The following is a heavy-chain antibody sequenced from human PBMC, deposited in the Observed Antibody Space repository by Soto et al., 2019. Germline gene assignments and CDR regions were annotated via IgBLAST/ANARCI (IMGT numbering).Heavy chain of an antibody. CDR1: GYTFTSYF. CDR2: INPSGGST. V-gene: IGHV1-46*01. Sequence: QVQLVQSGAEVKKPGASVKVSCKASGYTFTSYFMHWVRQAPGQGLEWMGIINPSGGSTSYAQKFQGRVTMTRDTSTSTVYMELSSLRSEDTAVYYCARDLTTVAYFDYWGQGTLVTVSS. J-gene: IGHJ4*02. D-gene: IGHD4-17*01. CDR3: ARDLTTVAYFDY.